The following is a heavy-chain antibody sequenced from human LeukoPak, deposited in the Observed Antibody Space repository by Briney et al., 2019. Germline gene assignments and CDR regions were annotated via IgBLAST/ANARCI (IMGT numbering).Heavy chain of an antibody. J-gene: IGHJ4*02. D-gene: IGHD4-17*01. CDR3: AQDPFTVITTY. CDR1: GFTFNSYI. V-gene: IGHV3-23*01. Sequence: PGGSLRLSCAASGFTFNSYIMSWVRQAPGKGLEWVSTIGGSGSTTYYTDSVKGRFTISRDNSKNTLYLQMNSLRAEDTAVYYCAQDPFTVITTYWGQGTLVTVSS. CDR2: IGGSGSTT.